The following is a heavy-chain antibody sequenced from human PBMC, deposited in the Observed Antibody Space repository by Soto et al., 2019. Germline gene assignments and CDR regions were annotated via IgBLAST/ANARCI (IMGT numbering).Heavy chain of an antibody. D-gene: IGHD1-1*01. J-gene: IGHJ5*02. Sequence: EVQLVESGGGLVQPGGPLRLSCADSGFILRNYWMSWVRQAPGMGLQWVASIKEDGSEKYYVDPVKGRFTISRENAKNSLYLQMNSLRAEDTAVYYCARYRYLDPWGQGILVTVSS. CDR2: IKEDGSEK. CDR3: ARYRYLDP. V-gene: IGHV3-7*03. CDR1: GFILRNYW.